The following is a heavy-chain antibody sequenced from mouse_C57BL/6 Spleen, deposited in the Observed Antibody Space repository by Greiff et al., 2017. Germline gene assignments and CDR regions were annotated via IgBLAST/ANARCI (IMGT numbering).Heavy chain of an antibody. D-gene: IGHD2-2*01. CDR3: AREGGYEAYAMDY. Sequence: ESGPGLVKPSQSLSLTCSVTGYSITSGYYWNWIRQFPGNKLEWMGYISYDGSNNYNPSLKNRISITRDTSKNQFFLKLNSVTTEDTATYYCAREGGYEAYAMDYWGQGTSVTVSS. CDR2: ISYDGSN. V-gene: IGHV3-6*01. J-gene: IGHJ4*01. CDR1: GYSITSGYY.